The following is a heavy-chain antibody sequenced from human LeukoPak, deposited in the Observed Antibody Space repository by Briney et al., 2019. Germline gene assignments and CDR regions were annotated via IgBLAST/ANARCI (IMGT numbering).Heavy chain of an antibody. J-gene: IGHJ3*01. D-gene: IGHD3-10*01. CDR2: IYTSGST. Sequence: NPSETLSLTCTVSGGSISSGSYYWSWIRQPAGKGLGWIGRIYTSGSTNYNPSLKSRVTISVDTSKNQFSLKLSSVTAADTAVYYCARVGLWFGELEVESWGQGTMVTVSS. CDR1: GGSISSGSYY. V-gene: IGHV4-61*02. CDR3: ARVGLWFGELEVES.